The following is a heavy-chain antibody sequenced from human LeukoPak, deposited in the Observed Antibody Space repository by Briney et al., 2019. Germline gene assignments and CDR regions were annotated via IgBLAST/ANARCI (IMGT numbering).Heavy chain of an antibody. V-gene: IGHV3-23*01. CDR2: ISGSGGST. D-gene: IGHD3-10*01. Sequence: GGSLRLSCAASGFTFSSYAMSWVRQAPGKGLEWVSAISGSGGSTYYADSVKGRFTISRDNSKNTLYLQMNSLGAEDTAVYYCAKRPSGSYYTQYYFDYWGQGTLVTVSS. CDR1: GFTFSSYA. CDR3: AKRPSGSYYTQYYFDY. J-gene: IGHJ4*02.